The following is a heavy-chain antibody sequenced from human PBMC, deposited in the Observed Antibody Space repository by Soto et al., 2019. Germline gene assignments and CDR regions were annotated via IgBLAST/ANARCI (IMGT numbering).Heavy chain of an antibody. V-gene: IGHV1-46*01. J-gene: IGHJ3*02. CDR3: ARVVGATTRLVDDDAFDI. D-gene: IGHD1-26*01. CDR2: INPSGGST. CDR1: GYTFTSYY. Sequence: GASVKVSCKASGYTFTSYYMHWVRQAPGQGLEWMGIINPSGGSTSYAQKFQGRVTMTRDTSTSTVYMELSSLRSEDTAVYYCARVVGATTRLVDDDAFDIWGQGTMVTVSS.